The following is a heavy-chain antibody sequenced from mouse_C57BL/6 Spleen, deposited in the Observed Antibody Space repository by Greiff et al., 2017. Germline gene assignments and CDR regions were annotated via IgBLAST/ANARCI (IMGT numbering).Heavy chain of an antibody. CDR3: ARYYDYDEYYFDY. J-gene: IGHJ2*01. V-gene: IGHV1-80*01. CDR1: GYAFSSYW. CDR2: IYPGDGDT. D-gene: IGHD2-4*01. Sequence: VQLQESGAELVKPGASVKISCKASGYAFSSYWMNWVKQRPGKGLEWIGQIYPGDGDTNYNGKFKGKATLTADKSSSKAYMQLSSLTSEDSAVYFCARYYDYDEYYFDYWGQGTTLTVAS.